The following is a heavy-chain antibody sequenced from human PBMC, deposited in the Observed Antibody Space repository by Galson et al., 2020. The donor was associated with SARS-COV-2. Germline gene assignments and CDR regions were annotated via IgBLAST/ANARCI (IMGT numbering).Heavy chain of an antibody. D-gene: IGHD3-22*01. Sequence: GGSLSLSCTASGFTFGDYAMSWFRQAPGKGLEWVGFIRSKAYGGTTEYAASVKGRFTISRDDSKSIAYLQMNSLKTEDTAVYYCTRVLEAMIVVVDWFDPWGQGTLVTVSS. V-gene: IGHV3-49*03. J-gene: IGHJ5*02. CDR2: IRSKAYGGTT. CDR1: GFTFGDYA. CDR3: TRVLEAMIVVVDWFDP.